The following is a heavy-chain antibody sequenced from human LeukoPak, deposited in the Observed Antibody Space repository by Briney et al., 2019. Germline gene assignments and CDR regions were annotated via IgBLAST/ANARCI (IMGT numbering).Heavy chain of an antibody. CDR1: GFTFANTW. CDR2: INNDGSTK. J-gene: IGHJ4*02. CDR3: AIGGTYGSGS. D-gene: IGHD3-10*01. V-gene: IGHV3-74*01. Sequence: PGRSLRLSCAASGFTFANTWMHWVRQAPGKGLVWVSLINNDGSTKNYADSVKGRFTISRDNAKNTVYLQMNSLRAEDTAVYYCAIGGTYGSGSWGQGTLVTVSS.